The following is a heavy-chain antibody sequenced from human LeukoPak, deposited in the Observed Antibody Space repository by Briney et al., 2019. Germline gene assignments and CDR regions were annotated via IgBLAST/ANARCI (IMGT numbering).Heavy chain of an antibody. Sequence: GGSLRLSCAASGFTFSSYGMSWVRQTPGKGLEWVSAISGSGGTTYYADSVKGRFTISRDNSKNTLYLQMNSLRAEDTALYYCATPNIAVIPAAMRGVDYWGQGTLVTVSS. CDR2: ISGSGGTT. CDR1: GFTFSSYG. CDR3: ATPNIAVIPAAMRGVDY. J-gene: IGHJ4*02. V-gene: IGHV3-23*01. D-gene: IGHD2-2*01.